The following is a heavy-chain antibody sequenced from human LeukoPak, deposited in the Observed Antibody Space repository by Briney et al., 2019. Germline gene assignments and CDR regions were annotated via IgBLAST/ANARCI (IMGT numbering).Heavy chain of an antibody. CDR3: AKGPSMITEIDS. Sequence: GGSLRLSCAASGFTFRDFAMNWVRQAPGKGLEWVSVISGSGTGTHYRDSVKGRFTIPRDNSKNTVFLQMNNLRAEDTAIYYCAKGPSMITEIDSWGQGTLVTVSS. D-gene: IGHD3-22*01. CDR2: ISGSGTGT. CDR1: GFTFRDFA. V-gene: IGHV3-23*01. J-gene: IGHJ4*02.